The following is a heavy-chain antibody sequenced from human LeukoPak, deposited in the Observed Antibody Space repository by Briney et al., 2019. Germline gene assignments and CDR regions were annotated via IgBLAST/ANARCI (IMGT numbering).Heavy chain of an antibody. Sequence: SETLSLTCTVSGGSISSYYWSWIRQPPPKGLEWIGNIYYSGSTNYNPSLKSRVTISVDTSKNQFSLKLSSVTAADTAVYYCARRVPMVRGVIVTYYFDYWGQGTLVTVSS. CDR2: IYYSGST. D-gene: IGHD3-10*01. J-gene: IGHJ4*02. V-gene: IGHV4-59*08. CDR3: ARRVPMVRGVIVTYYFDY. CDR1: GGSISSYY.